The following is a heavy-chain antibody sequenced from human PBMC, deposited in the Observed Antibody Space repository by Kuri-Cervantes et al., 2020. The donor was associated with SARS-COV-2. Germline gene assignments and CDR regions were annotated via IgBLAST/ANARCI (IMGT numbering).Heavy chain of an antibody. D-gene: IGHD2-2*01. Sequence: LRLSCTVSGDSISGDGHFWTWIRQPPGKGLEWIGYIYSSGTSHYNPSLKSRVTISVDTSKNKFSLNLSSVTAADTAVYYCARDTRLGCSGTSCYSFFDYWGQGTLVTVSS. CDR2: IYSSGTS. CDR1: GDSISGDGHF. J-gene: IGHJ4*02. CDR3: ARDTRLGCSGTSCYSFFDY. V-gene: IGHV4-31*03.